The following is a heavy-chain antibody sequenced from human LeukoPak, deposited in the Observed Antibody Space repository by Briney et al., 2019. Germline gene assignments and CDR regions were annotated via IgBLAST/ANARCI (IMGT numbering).Heavy chain of an antibody. Sequence: GGSLRLSCAASGFTFSNYAMSWVRQAPGKGLEWVSAISGSGGSTYSADSVKGRFTISRDNSKNTLYLQMNSLRAEDTAVYYCAKNSGSYDLHYWGQGTLVTVSS. J-gene: IGHJ4*02. CDR2: ISGSGGST. D-gene: IGHD1-26*01. V-gene: IGHV3-23*01. CDR1: GFTFSNYA. CDR3: AKNSGSYDLHY.